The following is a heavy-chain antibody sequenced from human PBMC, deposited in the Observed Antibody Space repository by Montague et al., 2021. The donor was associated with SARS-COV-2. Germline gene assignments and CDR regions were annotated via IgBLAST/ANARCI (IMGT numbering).Heavy chain of an antibody. D-gene: IGHD1-1*01. CDR2: ISYRGDP. V-gene: IGHV4-39*01. J-gene: IGHJ4*02. Sequence: SETLSLTCTVSGGSISSSNYYWGWVRQPPGKWLEWIGSISYRGDPYYNPSLKSRLTISVDTSHNQFSLKLSSVIAADTAVYYCAKPLATGNYYYWGQGTLVTVSS. CDR1: GGSISSSNYY. CDR3: AKPLATGNYYY.